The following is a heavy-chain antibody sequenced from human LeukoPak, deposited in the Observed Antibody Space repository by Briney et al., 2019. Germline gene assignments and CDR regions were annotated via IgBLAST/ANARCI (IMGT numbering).Heavy chain of an antibody. CDR3: ARGVGY. V-gene: IGHV4-31*03. D-gene: IGHD1-26*01. CDR2: IYDSVST. CDR1: GGPISCRGYY. Sequence: SETLSLTCTVSGGPISCRGYYLSWIRQHPGMGLEWIGYIYDSVSTYYNPSLKSRVTISVDTSRQQFSLRLSSVTAADTAAYYCARGVGYWGPGTLVTVSS. J-gene: IGHJ1*01.